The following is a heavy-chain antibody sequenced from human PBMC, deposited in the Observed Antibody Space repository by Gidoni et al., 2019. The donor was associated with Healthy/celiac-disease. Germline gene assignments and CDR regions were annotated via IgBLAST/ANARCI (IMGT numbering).Heavy chain of an antibody. Sequence: QVQLQESGPGLVKPSETLSLTCTVPGGSISSYSWSWIRQPPGKGLEWIGYIYYSGSTNYNPSLKSRVTISVDTSKNQFSLKLSSVTAADTAVYYCARDFSPVRKGIAVIGGPPDVWGQGTTVTVSS. D-gene: IGHD6-19*01. CDR2: IYYSGST. V-gene: IGHV4-59*01. CDR3: ARDFSPVRKGIAVIGGPPDV. CDR1: GGSISSYS. J-gene: IGHJ6*02.